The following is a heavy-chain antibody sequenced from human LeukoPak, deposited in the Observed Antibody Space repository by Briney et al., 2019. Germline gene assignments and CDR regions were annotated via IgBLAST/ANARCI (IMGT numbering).Heavy chain of an antibody. J-gene: IGHJ4*02. V-gene: IGHV1-3*01. CDR1: GYTFTSYA. Sequence: GASVKVSCKASGYTFTSYAMHWVRQAPGQRLEWMGWINAGGGSTQFSQNFQGRVTFTRDTSASTVYMELSSLRSEDTAVYYCARGHCSRTSCQYYLEYWGQGTLVTVSS. CDR2: INAGGGST. D-gene: IGHD2-2*01. CDR3: ARGHCSRTSCQYYLEY.